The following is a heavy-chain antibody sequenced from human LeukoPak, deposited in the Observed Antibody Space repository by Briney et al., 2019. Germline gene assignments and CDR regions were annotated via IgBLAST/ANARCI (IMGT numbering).Heavy chain of an antibody. CDR1: RFTFSDYS. J-gene: IGHJ6*02. D-gene: IGHD2-15*01. V-gene: IGHV3-48*01. CDR2: ISSSSGII. CDR3: AHSLYYYYIMDV. Sequence: QPGGSLRLSCAASRFTFSDYSMNWVRQAPGKGLEWLSYISSSSGIIYYAESVKGRFTISRDNAKNSLYLQMNSLRAEDSAVYYCAHSLYYYYIMDVWGQGTTVTVSS.